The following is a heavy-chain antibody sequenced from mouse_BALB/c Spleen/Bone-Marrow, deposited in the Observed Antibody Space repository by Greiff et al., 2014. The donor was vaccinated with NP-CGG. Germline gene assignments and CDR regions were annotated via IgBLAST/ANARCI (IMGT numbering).Heavy chain of an antibody. V-gene: IGHV5-15*02. CDR3: ARALAYGSSFDY. Sequence: EVKLMESGGGLVQPGGSRKLSCAASGFTFRDYGMAWVRQAPGKGPEWVAFISNLAYSIYYTDTVTGRFTISRENAKNTLYLEMSSLRSEDTAMYYCARALAYGSSFDYWGQGTTLTVSS. D-gene: IGHD1-1*01. J-gene: IGHJ2*01. CDR2: ISNLAYSI. CDR1: GFTFRDYG.